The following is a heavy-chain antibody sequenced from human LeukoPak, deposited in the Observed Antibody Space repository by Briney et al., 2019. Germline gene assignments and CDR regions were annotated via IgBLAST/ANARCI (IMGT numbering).Heavy chain of an antibody. CDR3: ARKKSGMVRGVIITFDY. V-gene: IGHV4-34*01. J-gene: IGHJ4*02. Sequence: SETLSLTCAVYGGSFSGYYWSWIRQPPGKGLEWIGEINHSGSTNYNPSLKSRVTISVDTSKNQFSLKLSSVTAADTAVYYCARKKSGMVRGVIITFDYWGQGTLVTVSS. CDR1: GGSFSGYY. CDR2: INHSGST. D-gene: IGHD3-10*01.